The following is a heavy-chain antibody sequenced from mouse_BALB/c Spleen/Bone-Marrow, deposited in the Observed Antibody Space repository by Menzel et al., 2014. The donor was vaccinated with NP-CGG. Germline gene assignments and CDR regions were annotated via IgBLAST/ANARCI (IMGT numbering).Heavy chain of an antibody. CDR1: GYTFTDYY. V-gene: IGHV1-84*02. CDR2: IYPGSGNT. CDR3: ARILYWYFDV. Sequence: QVQLQQSGPELVKPGASVKISCKASGYTFTDYYINWVKQKPGQGLEWIGWIYPGSGNTKFNERFKGKATLTVDTSSSTAYMQLSSLTSEDTAVYLCARILYWYFDVWGAGTTVTVSS. J-gene: IGHJ1*01.